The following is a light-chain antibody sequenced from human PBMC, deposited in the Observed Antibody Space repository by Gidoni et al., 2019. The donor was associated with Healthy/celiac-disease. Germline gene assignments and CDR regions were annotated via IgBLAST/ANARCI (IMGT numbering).Light chain of an antibody. Sequence: EIVLTQSPGTLSWSPGDRATLSCRASQSVSSSYLAWYQQKPGQAPRLLTYGASSRAPGIPARFSGSGSGTDFTLTISRLEPEDFAVYYCQQYGSSPRTFGQGTKVEIK. CDR1: QSVSSSY. V-gene: IGKV3-20*01. CDR3: QQYGSSPRT. J-gene: IGKJ1*01. CDR2: GAS.